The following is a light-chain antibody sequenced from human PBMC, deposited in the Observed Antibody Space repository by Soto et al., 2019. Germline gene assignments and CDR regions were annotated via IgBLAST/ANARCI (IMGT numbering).Light chain of an antibody. CDR1: SGSIDNNF. V-gene: IGLV6-57*01. Sequence: NFMLTQPHSVSESPGKTVTMSCTRSSGSIDNNFVQWYQQRPGSSPTTVIYKDNQRPSGVPDRFSGSFDSSSNSASLSISGLKTEDEADYYCQSYDNNNHWVFGGGTKLTVL. CDR2: KDN. CDR3: QSYDNNNHWV. J-gene: IGLJ3*02.